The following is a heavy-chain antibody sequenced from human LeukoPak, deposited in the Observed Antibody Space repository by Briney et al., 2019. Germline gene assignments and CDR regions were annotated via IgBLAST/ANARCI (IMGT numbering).Heavy chain of an antibody. J-gene: IGHJ4*02. CDR1: GYTSTGYY. D-gene: IGHD5-18*01. Sequence: ASVKVSCKASGYTSTGYYMHWVRQAPGQGLEWMGWINPNSGGTNYAQKFQGRVTMTRDTSISTAYMELSRLRSDDTAVYYCAREEDTAMVIGYWGQGTLVTVSS. CDR2: INPNSGGT. CDR3: AREEDTAMVIGY. V-gene: IGHV1-2*02.